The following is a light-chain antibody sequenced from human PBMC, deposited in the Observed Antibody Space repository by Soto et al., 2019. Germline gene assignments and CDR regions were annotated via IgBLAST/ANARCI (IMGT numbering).Light chain of an antibody. Sequence: DIQMTQSPSTLSASVGDRVTITCRASQSISSWLAWYQQKPGKAPRLLIYKASTLESGVSSRFSGSGSGTEFTLTISSLQPDDFATYYCQQYKSFPRTFGQGTKVEIK. CDR3: QQYKSFPRT. CDR1: QSISSW. V-gene: IGKV1-5*03. J-gene: IGKJ1*01. CDR2: KAS.